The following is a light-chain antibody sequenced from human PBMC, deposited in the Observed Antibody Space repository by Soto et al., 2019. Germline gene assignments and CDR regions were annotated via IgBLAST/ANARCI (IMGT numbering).Light chain of an antibody. CDR1: QSVSNN. CDR3: QHYHNWPWT. Sequence: EIVMTQSPVTLSVSPGERATLSCRASQSVSNNLAWYQHKPGQAPRLLIYSASTRATGIPARFSGIRSGTEFTLTISSLQSEDFAVYYCQHYHNWPWTFGQGTKVEIK. V-gene: IGKV3-15*01. CDR2: SAS. J-gene: IGKJ1*01.